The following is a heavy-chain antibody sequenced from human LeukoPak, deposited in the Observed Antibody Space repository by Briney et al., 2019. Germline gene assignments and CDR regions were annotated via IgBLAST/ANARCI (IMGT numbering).Heavy chain of an antibody. CDR1: FGSFSRYD. V-gene: IGHV4-59*08. CDR3: ARFHGSSWYSPFDP. D-gene: IGHD6-13*01. Sequence: SETLSLTCTVSFGSFSRYDWSWIRQPPGKRLECIGYIYYTGSTNYNPSLKSRVTISIDTSKNQFSLKLNSVTAADTAVYYCARFHGSSWYSPFDPWGQGTLVTVSS. CDR2: IYYTGST. J-gene: IGHJ5*02.